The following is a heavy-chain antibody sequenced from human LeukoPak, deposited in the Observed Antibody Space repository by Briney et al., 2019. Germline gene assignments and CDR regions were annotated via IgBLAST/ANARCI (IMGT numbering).Heavy chain of an antibody. Sequence: KPSETLSLICAVYGGSFSGYYWSWIRQPPGKGLEWIGEINHSGSTNYNPSLKSRVAISVDTSKNQFSLKLTSVTAADTAVYYCARDLADSSGWYGDYWGQGTLVTVSS. CDR3: ARDLADSSGWYGDY. CDR1: GGSFSGYY. D-gene: IGHD6-19*01. CDR2: INHSGST. J-gene: IGHJ4*02. V-gene: IGHV4-34*01.